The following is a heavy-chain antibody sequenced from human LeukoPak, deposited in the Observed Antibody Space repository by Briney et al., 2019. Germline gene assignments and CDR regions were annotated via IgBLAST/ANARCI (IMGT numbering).Heavy chain of an antibody. Sequence: SETLSLTCAVYGGSFSGYYWSWIRQPPGKGLEWIGEINQSGSTNYNPSLKSRVTISVDTSKNQFSLKLSSVTAADTAVYYCARVRRWLQPSVYYYYYMDVWGKGTTVTVSS. V-gene: IGHV4-34*01. D-gene: IGHD5-24*01. CDR1: GGSFSGYY. CDR2: INQSGST. CDR3: ARVRRWLQPSVYYYYYMDV. J-gene: IGHJ6*03.